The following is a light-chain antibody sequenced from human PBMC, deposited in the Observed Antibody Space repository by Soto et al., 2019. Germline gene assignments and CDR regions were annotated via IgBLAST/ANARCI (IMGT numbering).Light chain of an antibody. CDR3: QQYGTSLPYS. CDR1: QSVTSNY. J-gene: IGKJ3*01. V-gene: IGKV3-20*01. Sequence: EIVLTQSPGTLSLSPGERATLSCRASQSVTSNYLAWYQQKPGQAPRLLINGASSRAAGIPDRFSGSGSGTDFTLTISRLEPEDFAVYYCQQYGTSLPYSFGHGTKVDI. CDR2: GAS.